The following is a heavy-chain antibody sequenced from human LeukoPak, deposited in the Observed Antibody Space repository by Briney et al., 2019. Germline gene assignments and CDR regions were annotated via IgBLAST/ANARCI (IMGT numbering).Heavy chain of an antibody. V-gene: IGHV1-8*03. J-gene: IGHJ5*02. Sequence: ASVKVSCKASGYTFTSYDINWVRQATGQGLEWMGWMNPNSGITGYAQKFQGRVTITRNTSISTAYMELSSLRSEDTAVYYCARGYDFWSGYYTYNWFDPWGQGTLVTVSS. CDR2: MNPNSGIT. CDR1: GYTFTSYD. D-gene: IGHD3-3*01. CDR3: ARGYDFWSGYYTYNWFDP.